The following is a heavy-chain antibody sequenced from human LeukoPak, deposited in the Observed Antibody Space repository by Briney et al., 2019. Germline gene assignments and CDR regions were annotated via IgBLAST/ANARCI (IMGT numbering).Heavy chain of an antibody. Sequence: ASVKVSCKASGYTFTSYGISWVRQAPGQGLEWMGWISTYNGNTNYVQKLQGRVTMTRDTSTGIAYMELRSLRTDDTAVYYCARSGSEAAFDIWGQGTMVTASS. D-gene: IGHD1-26*01. CDR3: ARSGSEAAFDI. CDR1: GYTFTSYG. J-gene: IGHJ3*02. CDR2: ISTYNGNT. V-gene: IGHV1-18*01.